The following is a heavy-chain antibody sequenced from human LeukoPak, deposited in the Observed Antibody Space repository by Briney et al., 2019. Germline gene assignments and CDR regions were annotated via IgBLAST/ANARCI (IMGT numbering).Heavy chain of an antibody. V-gene: IGHV3-43*02. Sequence: PGGSLRLSCTASGFTFDDYAMHWVRQAPAKGLEWVSLISGDGGTTDYADSVKGRFTTSRDNRRNSLYLHMNSLRTEDTALYFCAKVYVGSWYAYDHWGQGTLVTVSS. J-gene: IGHJ4*02. CDR2: ISGDGGTT. CDR1: GFTFDDYA. D-gene: IGHD6-13*01. CDR3: AKVYVGSWYAYDH.